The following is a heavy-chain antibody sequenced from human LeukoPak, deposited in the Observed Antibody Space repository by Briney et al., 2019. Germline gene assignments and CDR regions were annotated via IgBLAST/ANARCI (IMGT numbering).Heavy chain of an antibody. D-gene: IGHD3-10*01. V-gene: IGHV3-7*04. CDR1: GFTFSNFW. J-gene: IGHJ4*02. CDR3: ARMFYYAFDF. CDR2: IKHDGIEK. Sequence: TGGSLRLSCAASGFTFSNFWMNWVRQAPGKGLEWVASIKHDGIEKYYVDSVKGRFSISRDSAKNSLCLQMNSLRTEDTAVYYCARMFYYAFDFWGQGTLVTVSS.